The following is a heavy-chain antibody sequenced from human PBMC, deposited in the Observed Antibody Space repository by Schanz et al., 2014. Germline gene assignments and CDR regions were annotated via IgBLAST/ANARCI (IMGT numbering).Heavy chain of an antibody. CDR2: ISSRSSHI. Sequence: EVQLVESGGGLVQPGGSLRLSCAASGITFSSYAMSWVRQAPGKGLEWVSSISSRSSHIYYADSVKGRFTVSRDNAKNTLYLQMNSLRAEDTAVYYCAKGRFGELSAFDIWGQGTMVTVSS. J-gene: IGHJ3*02. D-gene: IGHD3-10*01. CDR1: GITFSSYA. V-gene: IGHV3-21*04. CDR3: AKGRFGELSAFDI.